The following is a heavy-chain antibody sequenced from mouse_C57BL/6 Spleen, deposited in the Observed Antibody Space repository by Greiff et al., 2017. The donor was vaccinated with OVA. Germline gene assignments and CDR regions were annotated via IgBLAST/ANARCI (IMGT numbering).Heavy chain of an antibody. CDR2: IYPGSGNT. D-gene: IGHD2-1*01. CDR1: GFSFTSYY. V-gene: IGHV1-66*01. CDR3: ARLGFGNFDYYAMGD. Sequence: QVQLQQSGPELVKPGASVKISCKASGFSFTSYYIHWVKQRPGQGLEWIGWIYPGSGNTKYNEKFKGKATLTADTSSSPAYMQLSSLTSEDSAVYYCARLGFGNFDYYAMGDWGQGTSVTVSS. J-gene: IGHJ4*01.